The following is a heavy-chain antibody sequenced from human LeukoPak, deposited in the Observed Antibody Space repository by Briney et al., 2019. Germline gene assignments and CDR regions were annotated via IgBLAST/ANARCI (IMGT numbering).Heavy chain of an antibody. J-gene: IGHJ4*02. CDR1: GFTFTTYT. Sequence: GGSLRLSCAASGFTFTTYTMNWVRQAPGKGLEWISSISSSSDYIYYADSVRGRFTVSRDNSKNSLFLQMNSLRAEDTAVYYCAKARSTSCRDFDYWGQGTLVTVSS. D-gene: IGHD2-2*01. CDR3: AKARSTSCRDFDY. CDR2: ISSSSDYI. V-gene: IGHV3-21*04.